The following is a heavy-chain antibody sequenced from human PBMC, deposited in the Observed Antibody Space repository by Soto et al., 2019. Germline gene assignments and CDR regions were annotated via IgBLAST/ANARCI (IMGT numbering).Heavy chain of an antibody. J-gene: IGHJ5*02. CDR3: ALRVAAAVHNWFDP. Sequence: SETLSLTCTVSGGSISSGDYYWSWIRQPPGKGLEWIGYIYYSGSTYYNPSPKSRVTISVDTSKNQFSLKLSSVTAADTAVYYCALRVAAAVHNWFDPWGQGTLVTVSS. CDR1: GGSISSGDYY. V-gene: IGHV4-30-4*01. CDR2: IYYSGST. D-gene: IGHD6-13*01.